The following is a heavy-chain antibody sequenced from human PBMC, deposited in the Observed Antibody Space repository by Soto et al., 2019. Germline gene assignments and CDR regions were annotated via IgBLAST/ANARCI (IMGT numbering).Heavy chain of an antibody. CDR1: GDSINSDNYY. D-gene: IGHD3-9*01. J-gene: IGHJ4*02. CDR3: ARLEGLATISYYFDC. V-gene: IGHV4-39*01. Sequence: QLQLQESGPGLVKPSETLSLTCSVSGDSINSDNYYWGWIRQPPGKGLEWIGSIYYRGNTYYNPSLKTRITISLAKSKSQFSLKLNSVTAADSAVYFCARLEGLATISYYFDCWGQGTLVTVSS. CDR2: IYYRGNT.